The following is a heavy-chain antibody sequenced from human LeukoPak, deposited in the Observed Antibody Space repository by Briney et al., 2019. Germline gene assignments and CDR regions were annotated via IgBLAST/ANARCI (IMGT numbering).Heavy chain of an antibody. Sequence: GGSLRLSCAASGFTFSSYAMSWVRQAPGKGLEWVSAISGSGGSTYYADSVKGRFTISRDNSKNTLYLQMNSLRAEDTAVYYCATGGMDIVLMVYASVEYFDYWGQGTLVTVSS. J-gene: IGHJ4*02. D-gene: IGHD2-8*01. CDR3: ATGGMDIVLMVYASVEYFDY. V-gene: IGHV3-23*01. CDR2: ISGSGGST. CDR1: GFTFSSYA.